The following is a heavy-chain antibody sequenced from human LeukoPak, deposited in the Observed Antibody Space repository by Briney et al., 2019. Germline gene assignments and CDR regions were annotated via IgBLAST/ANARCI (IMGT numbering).Heavy chain of an antibody. CDR3: AIEVRGYYFDY. V-gene: IGHV3-53*01. J-gene: IGHJ4*02. D-gene: IGHD3-22*01. Sequence: GGSLRLSCAASGFIVSSNYMSWVRQAPGKGLEWVSVISSGGNTYYADSVKGRFTISRDNSKNKVFLQMNSLRAEDTAVYYCAIEVRGYYFDYWGQGTLVTVSS. CDR2: ISSGGNT. CDR1: GFIVSSNY.